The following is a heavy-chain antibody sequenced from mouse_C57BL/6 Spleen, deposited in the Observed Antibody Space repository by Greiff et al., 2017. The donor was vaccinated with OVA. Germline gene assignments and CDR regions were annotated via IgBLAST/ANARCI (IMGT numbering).Heavy chain of an antibody. J-gene: IGHJ2*01. Sequence: EVHLVESGGDLVKPGGSLKLSCAASGFTFSSYGMSWVRQTPDKRLEWVATISSGGSYTYYPDSVKGRFTISRDNAKNTLYLQMSSLKSEDTAMYYCARGEYSKGYFDYWGQGTTLTVSS. CDR2: ISSGGSYT. D-gene: IGHD2-5*01. CDR1: GFTFSSYG. V-gene: IGHV5-6*01. CDR3: ARGEYSKGYFDY.